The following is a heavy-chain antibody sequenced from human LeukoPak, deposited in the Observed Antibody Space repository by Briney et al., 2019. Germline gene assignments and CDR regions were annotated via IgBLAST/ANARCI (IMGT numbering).Heavy chain of an antibody. D-gene: IGHD5-18*01. V-gene: IGHV4-31*03. CDR2: IYYSGST. J-gene: IGHJ4*02. CDR1: GGSISSGGYY. Sequence: PSQTLSLTCTVSGGSISSGGYYWSWIRQHPGKGLEWIGYIYYSGSTYYNPSLKSRVTMSVDTSKNQFSLKLSSVTSADTAVYYCARGDVDTGFDYWGQGTLVTVSS. CDR3: ARGDVDTGFDY.